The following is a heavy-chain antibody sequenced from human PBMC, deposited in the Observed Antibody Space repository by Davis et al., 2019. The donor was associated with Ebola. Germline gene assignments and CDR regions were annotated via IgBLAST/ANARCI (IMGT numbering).Heavy chain of an antibody. V-gene: IGHV4-4*07. CDR2: IYTSGST. D-gene: IGHD5-12*01. CDR1: GFTFSSYA. Sequence: ESLKISCAASGFTFSSYAISWVRQAPGKGLEWIGRIYTSGSTNYNPSLKSRVTMSVDTSKNQFSLKLSSVTAADTAVYYCARDGYDSVFDYWGQGTLVTVSS. J-gene: IGHJ4*02. CDR3: ARDGYDSVFDY.